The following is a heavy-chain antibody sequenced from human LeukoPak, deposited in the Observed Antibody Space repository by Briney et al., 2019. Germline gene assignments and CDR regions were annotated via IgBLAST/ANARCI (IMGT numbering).Heavy chain of an antibody. Sequence: SETLSLTCTVSGGSISSYYWSWIRQPPGKGLEWIGEINHSGSTNYNPSLKSRVTISVDTSKNQFSLKLSSVTAADTAVYYCARGGIVGATRYYYFDYWGQGTPVTVSS. J-gene: IGHJ4*02. D-gene: IGHD1-26*01. CDR3: ARGGIVGATRYYYFDY. CDR2: INHSGST. CDR1: GGSISSYY. V-gene: IGHV4-34*01.